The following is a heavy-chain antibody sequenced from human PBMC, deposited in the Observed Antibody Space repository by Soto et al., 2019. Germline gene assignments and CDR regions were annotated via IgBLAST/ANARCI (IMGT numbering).Heavy chain of an antibody. Sequence: SETLSLTCTVSGGSISSYYRSWIRQPPGKGLEWIGYIYYSGSTNYNPSLKSRVTISVDTSKNQFSLKLSSVTAADTAVYYCARALIPPIYSSSWYVGIWFDPWGQGTLVTVSS. V-gene: IGHV4-59*01. CDR3: ARALIPPIYSSSWYVGIWFDP. CDR2: IYYSGST. D-gene: IGHD6-13*01. CDR1: GGSISSYY. J-gene: IGHJ5*02.